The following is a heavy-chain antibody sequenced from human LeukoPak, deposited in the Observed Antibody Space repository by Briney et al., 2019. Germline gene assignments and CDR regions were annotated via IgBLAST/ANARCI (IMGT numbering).Heavy chain of an antibody. V-gene: IGHV3-53*01. CDR2: VYSGGNT. Sequence: GGSLRLSCTASGFSVSHNYMNWVRQAPGKGLEWVALVYSGGNTHYADSVKGRFTISRDNSKNTLYLQMSSLRVEDTAVYYCTRDTPGIAASVSGGWGQGTLVTVSS. D-gene: IGHD6-13*01. CDR1: GFSVSHNY. CDR3: TRDTPGIAASVSGG. J-gene: IGHJ4*02.